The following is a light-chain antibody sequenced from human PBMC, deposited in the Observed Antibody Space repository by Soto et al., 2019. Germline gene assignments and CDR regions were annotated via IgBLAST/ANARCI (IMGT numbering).Light chain of an antibody. CDR3: QQYGSSPET. CDR1: QSVRSSS. J-gene: IGKJ1*01. V-gene: IGKV3-20*01. Sequence: EIVLTQSPGTLSLSPGERATLSCRASQSVRSSSLAWYQQKPGQAPRLLIYGASSRATGIPVRFSGSGSGTDFTLTISILEPEDFAVYYCQQYGSSPETFGQGTKVEIK. CDR2: GAS.